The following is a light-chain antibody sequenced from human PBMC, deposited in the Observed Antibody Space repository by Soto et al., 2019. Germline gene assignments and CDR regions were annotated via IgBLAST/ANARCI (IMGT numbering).Light chain of an antibody. CDR2: GVS. CDR3: QQYSSWPLT. V-gene: IGKV3-15*01. CDR1: QSVSSN. J-gene: IGKJ4*01. Sequence: EIVMTQSPATVSVSRGERATLSCRASQSVSSNLAWYQQKPCQAPRLLIYGVSDRAAGIPARFSVSGSGKEFTLTIVSLQSEDFAIYYYQQYSSWPLTFGGGTKVDIK.